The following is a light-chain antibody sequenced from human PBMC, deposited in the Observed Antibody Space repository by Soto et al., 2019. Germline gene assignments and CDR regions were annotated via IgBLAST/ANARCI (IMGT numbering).Light chain of an antibody. V-gene: IGKV4-1*01. CDR2: WAS. CDR1: QSVLYSPNSKNY. J-gene: IGKJ1*01. CDR3: QQYYSLPWT. Sequence: DIVMTQSPGSLAVSLGERTTINCKSSQSVLYSPNSKNYLAWFQQKPGQPPNLLIYWASSRESGVPDRFSGSGSGTDFTLTISSLQAEDVAVYYCQQYYSLPWTFGQGTKVEIK.